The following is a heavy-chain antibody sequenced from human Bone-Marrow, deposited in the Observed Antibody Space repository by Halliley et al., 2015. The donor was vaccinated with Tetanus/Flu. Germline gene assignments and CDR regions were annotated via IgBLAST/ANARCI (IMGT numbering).Heavy chain of an antibody. Sequence: RGLEWIAYMYYSGSTNYNSSLKSRVTISVDTPTRQVSLNLRSVTAADTAVYYCARVVSGTYFDSWGRGAQVIVS. CDR3: ARVVSGTYFDS. D-gene: IGHD3-10*01. CDR2: MYYSGST. V-gene: IGHV4-59*01. J-gene: IGHJ5*01.